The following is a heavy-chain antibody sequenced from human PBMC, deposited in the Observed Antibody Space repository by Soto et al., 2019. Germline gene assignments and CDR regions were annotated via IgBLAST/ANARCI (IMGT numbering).Heavy chain of an antibody. CDR1: VGSISSGGYY. Sequence: TLSLTCTVSVGSISSGGYYWSWILQHPGKGLEWIGYIYYSGSTYYNPSLKSRVTISVDTSKNQFSLKLSSVTAADTAVYYCARRYYDSSGYIGVNWFDPWGQGTLVTVS. J-gene: IGHJ5*02. V-gene: IGHV4-31*03. CDR3: ARRYYDSSGYIGVNWFDP. CDR2: IYYSGST. D-gene: IGHD3-22*01.